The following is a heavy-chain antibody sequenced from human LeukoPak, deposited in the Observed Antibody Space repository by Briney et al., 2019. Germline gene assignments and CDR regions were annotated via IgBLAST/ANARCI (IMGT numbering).Heavy chain of an antibody. CDR1: GWSFSGYY. V-gene: IGHV4-34*01. CDR2: INHSGST. D-gene: IGHD3-10*01. CDR3: ARDYYGSGSYLRF. J-gene: IGHJ4*02. Sequence: SETLSLTCAVYGWSFSGYYWSWIRQPPGKGLEWNGEINHSGSTNYNPSLKSRVTISVDTSKNQFSLKLSSVTAADTAVYYCARDYYGSGSYLRFGGQGTLVTVSS.